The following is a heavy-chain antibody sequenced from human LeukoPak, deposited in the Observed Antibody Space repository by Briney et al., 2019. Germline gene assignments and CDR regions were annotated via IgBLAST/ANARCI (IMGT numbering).Heavy chain of an antibody. V-gene: IGHV3-21*01. Sequence: PGGSLRLSCAASGFTFSSYSMNWVRQAPGKGLEWVSSISSSSSYIYYADSVKGRFTISRDNAKNSLYLQMNSLRAEDTAVYYCARDGYKYCSGGSCYPWGYYYYGMDVWGEGTTVTVSS. J-gene: IGHJ6*04. CDR2: ISSSSSYI. D-gene: IGHD2-15*01. CDR1: GFTFSSYS. CDR3: ARDGYKYCSGGSCYPWGYYYYGMDV.